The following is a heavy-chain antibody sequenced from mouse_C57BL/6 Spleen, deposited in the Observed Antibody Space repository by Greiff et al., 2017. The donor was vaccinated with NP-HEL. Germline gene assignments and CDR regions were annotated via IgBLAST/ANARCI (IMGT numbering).Heavy chain of an antibody. CDR3: ARWDDYDGRDAMDY. D-gene: IGHD2-4*01. Sequence: EVQLQQSGPELVKPGASVKISCKASGYTFTDYYMNWVKQSHGKSLEWIGDINPNNGGTSYNQKFKGKATLTVDKSSSTAYMELRSLTSEDSAVYYCARWDDYDGRDAMDYWGQRTSVTVSS. CDR2: INPNNGGT. V-gene: IGHV1-26*01. J-gene: IGHJ4*01. CDR1: GYTFTDYY.